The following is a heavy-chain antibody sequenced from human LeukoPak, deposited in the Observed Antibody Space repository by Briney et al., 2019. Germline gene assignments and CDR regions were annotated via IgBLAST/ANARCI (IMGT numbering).Heavy chain of an antibody. CDR3: ARRVEDYYDSSGYYSDAFAI. D-gene: IGHD3-22*01. CDR1: GGSIGSSTYY. V-gene: IGHV4-39*01. J-gene: IGHJ3*02. CDR2: IYYTGNT. Sequence: KPSETLSLTCTVSGGSIGSSTYYWGWIRQPPGKGLEGIGSIYYTGNTYYNPSLKSRVTIYVGTSQNQFSLKLSSATAADTAVYYCARRVEDYYDSSGYYSDAFAIWGQGTMVTVSS.